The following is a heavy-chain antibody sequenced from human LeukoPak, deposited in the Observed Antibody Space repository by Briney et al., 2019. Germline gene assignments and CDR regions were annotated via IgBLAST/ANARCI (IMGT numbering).Heavy chain of an antibody. V-gene: IGHV1-69*13. D-gene: IGHD3-9*01. Sequence: ASVKVSCKASGGTFSSYAISWVRQAPGQGLEWMGGIIPIFGTANYAQKFQGRVTITADESTSTAYMELSSLRSEDTAVYYCARDRLRYSPLVNRRGDAFDIWGQGTMVTVSS. CDR1: GGTFSSYA. CDR3: ARDRLRYSPLVNRRGDAFDI. J-gene: IGHJ3*02. CDR2: IIPIFGTA.